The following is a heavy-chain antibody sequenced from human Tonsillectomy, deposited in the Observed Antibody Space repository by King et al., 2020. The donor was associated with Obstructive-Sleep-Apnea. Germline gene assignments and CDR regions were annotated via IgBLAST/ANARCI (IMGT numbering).Heavy chain of an antibody. D-gene: IGHD6-19*01. CDR3: AREEAVAVLLGVEALYYYYGMDV. CDR2: ISYDGSNK. V-gene: IGHV3-30*04. Sequence: VQLVESGGGVVQPGRSLRLSCAASGFTFSSYAMHWVRQAPGKGLEWVAVISYDGSNKYYADSVKGRFTISRDNSKNTLYLQMNSLRAEDTAVYYCAREEAVAVLLGVEALYYYYGMDVWGQGTTVTVSS. J-gene: IGHJ6*02. CDR1: GFTFSSYA.